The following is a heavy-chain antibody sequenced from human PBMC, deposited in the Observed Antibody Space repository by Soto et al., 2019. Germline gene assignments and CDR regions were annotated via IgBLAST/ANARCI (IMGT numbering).Heavy chain of an antibody. CDR1: GFTFSNAW. J-gene: IGHJ6*02. Sequence: GGSLRLSCAASGFTFSNAWMNWVRQAPGKGLEWVGRIKSKTDGGTTDYAAPVKGRFTISRDDSKNTLYLQMNSLKTEDTAVNYCTTVAPGPKAGQYSGYDLPYYYYYGMDVWGQGTLVTVSS. CDR3: TTVAPGPKAGQYSGYDLPYYYYYGMDV. D-gene: IGHD5-12*01. CDR2: IKSKTDGGTT. V-gene: IGHV3-15*07.